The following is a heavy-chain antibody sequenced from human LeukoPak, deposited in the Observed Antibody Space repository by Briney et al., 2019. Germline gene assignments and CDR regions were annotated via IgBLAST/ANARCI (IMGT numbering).Heavy chain of an antibody. CDR1: GGSISTYH. Sequence: SETLSLTCTVSGGSISTYHWSWIRQPAGKGLEWIGRIYTSGSTSYNPSLKSRVTISVDKSKNQFSLKLSSVTAADTAVYYCARDLEHCDSTNCHNWFDPWGQGTLVTVSS. CDR3: ARDLEHCDSTNCHNWFDP. CDR2: IYTSGST. J-gene: IGHJ5*02. V-gene: IGHV4-4*07. D-gene: IGHD2-2*01.